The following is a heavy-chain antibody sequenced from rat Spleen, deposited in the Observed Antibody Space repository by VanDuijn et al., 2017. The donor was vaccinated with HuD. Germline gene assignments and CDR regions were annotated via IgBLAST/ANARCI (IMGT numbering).Heavy chain of an antibody. Sequence: EVQLVESGGGLVQPGKSMKLSRAASGFTFSNYYMAWVRQAPTKGLEWVTSISPGGGNNYYRDSAKGRFTVSRHDAESTLYLQMDSLRSEDTATYYCARQGNNFWYFDFWGPGTMVTVSS. CDR1: GFTFSNYY. CDR3: ARQGNNFWYFDF. CDR2: ISPGGGNN. D-gene: IGHD4-5*01. V-gene: IGHV5-25*01. J-gene: IGHJ1*01.